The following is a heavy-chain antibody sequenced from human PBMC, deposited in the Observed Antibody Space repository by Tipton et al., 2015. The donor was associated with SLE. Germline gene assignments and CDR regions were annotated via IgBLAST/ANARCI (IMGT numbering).Heavy chain of an antibody. CDR3: ARSRGSPGFYYFDY. D-gene: IGHD3-10*01. CDR2: IRSSGSTI. Sequence: SLRLSCAASGFTFSSYSMNWVRQAPGKGLEWVSYIRSSGSTIYYADSVKGRFTISRDNAKNSLYLQMNSLRAEDTAVYYCARSRGSPGFYYFDYWGQGTLVTVSS. V-gene: IGHV3-48*03. J-gene: IGHJ4*02. CDR1: GFTFSSYS.